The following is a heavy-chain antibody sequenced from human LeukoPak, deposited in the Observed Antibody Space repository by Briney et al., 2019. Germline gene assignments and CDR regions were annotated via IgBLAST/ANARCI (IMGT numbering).Heavy chain of an antibody. Sequence: SETLSLTCTVSGGSISSHYWSLIRQPPGKGLEWIGYIYYSGSTNYNPSLKSRVTISVDTSKNQFSLKLSSVTAADTAVYYCARVRSGEFGEYYYYYGMDVWGQGTTVTVSS. D-gene: IGHD3-10*01. CDR2: IYYSGST. CDR1: GGSISSHY. V-gene: IGHV4-59*11. J-gene: IGHJ6*02. CDR3: ARVRSGEFGEYYYYYGMDV.